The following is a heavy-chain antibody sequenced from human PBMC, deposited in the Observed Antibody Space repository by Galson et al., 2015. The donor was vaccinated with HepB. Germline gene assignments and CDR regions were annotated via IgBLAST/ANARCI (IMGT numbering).Heavy chain of an antibody. V-gene: IGHV5-10-1*01. Sequence: QSGAEVKKPGESLRISCKGSGSSFPSYWISWVRQMPGKGLEWMGRIDPSDSYTNYSPSFQGHVTISADKSISTAYLQWSSLKASDTAMYYCARPQGIAAAGTSAFDIWGQGTMVTVSS. D-gene: IGHD6-13*01. CDR2: IDPSDSYT. CDR1: GSSFPSYW. J-gene: IGHJ3*02. CDR3: ARPQGIAAAGTSAFDI.